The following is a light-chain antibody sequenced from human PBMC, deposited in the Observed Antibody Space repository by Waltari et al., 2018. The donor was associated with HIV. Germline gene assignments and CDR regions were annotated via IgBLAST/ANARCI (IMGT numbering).Light chain of an antibody. J-gene: IGKJ1*01. CDR3: HQYYDTRT. Sequence: DTVLTQSPDSLAAPLGERVTITCKSSQSVIFTSNNENYLAWYQQKPGQPPKLLISWASHRESGGPDRFIGSGSGTDFTLTITSLQAEDVAVYYCHQYYDTRTFGQGTSVEI. V-gene: IGKV4-1*01. CDR2: WAS. CDR1: QSVIFTSNNENY.